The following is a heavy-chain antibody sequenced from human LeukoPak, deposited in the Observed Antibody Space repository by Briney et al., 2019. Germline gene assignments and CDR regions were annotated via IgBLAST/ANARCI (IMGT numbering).Heavy chain of an antibody. J-gene: IGHJ4*02. Sequence: PGGSLRLSCAASGVTFNNYVMHWVRQAPGKGLEWVSSINWNSRRIDYADSVKGRFTISRDNAKNSLYLQMNSLRAEDTALYFCAKESVANNYYFDYWGQGTLVTVSS. D-gene: IGHD6-19*01. CDR2: INWNSRRI. CDR1: GVTFNNYV. CDR3: AKESVANNYYFDY. V-gene: IGHV3-9*01.